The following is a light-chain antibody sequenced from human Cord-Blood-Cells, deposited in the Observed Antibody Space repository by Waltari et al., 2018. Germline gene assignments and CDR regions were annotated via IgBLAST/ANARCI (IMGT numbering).Light chain of an antibody. V-gene: IGKV4-1*01. CDR1: QSVLYSSNNKNY. Sequence: DIVMTQSPDSLPVSLGETATINCKSSQSVLYSSNNKNYFALYQQKPGPPPKLLIYWASTRESGVPDRFSGSGSGTDFTLTISSVQAEDVAVYYCQQDFSTPYTFGQGTKLEIK. CDR2: WAS. CDR3: QQDFSTPYT. J-gene: IGKJ2*01.